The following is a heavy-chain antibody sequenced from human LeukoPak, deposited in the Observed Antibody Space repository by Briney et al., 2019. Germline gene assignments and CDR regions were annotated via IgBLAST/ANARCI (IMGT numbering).Heavy chain of an antibody. CDR3: ARHSLGTRYMDV. Sequence: SETLSLTCTVSGYSISSGYYWGWIRQPPGKGLEWIGSIYHSGSTYYNPSLKSRVTISVDTSKNQFSLKLSSVTAADTAVYYCARHSLGTRYMDVWGKGTTVTVSS. V-gene: IGHV4-38-2*02. J-gene: IGHJ6*03. D-gene: IGHD1-26*01. CDR2: IYHSGST. CDR1: GYSISSGYY.